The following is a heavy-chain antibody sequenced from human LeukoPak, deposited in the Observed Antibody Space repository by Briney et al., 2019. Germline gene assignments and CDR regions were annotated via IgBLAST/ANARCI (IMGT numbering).Heavy chain of an antibody. CDR1: GGYISSSF. J-gene: IGHJ2*01. D-gene: IGHD3-22*01. CDR2: IHDSGST. V-gene: IGHV4-59*08. Sequence: SETLSLTCIDSGGYISSSFWSWIRQPPGKGLEWIGNIHDSGSTNFSPSLKSRVTISVDTSKNQFSLKLSSVTPADTAVYYCARHVGHYDGSGYYYDWYFDLWGRGTLVTVSS. CDR3: ARHVGHYDGSGYYYDWYFDL.